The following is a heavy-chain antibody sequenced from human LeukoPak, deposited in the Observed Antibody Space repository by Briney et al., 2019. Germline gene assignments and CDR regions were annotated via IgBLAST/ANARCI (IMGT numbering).Heavy chain of an antibody. CDR3: ARGGQGAPLDY. CDR1: GYTFTAYY. Sequence: GASVKVSCKSSGYTFTAYYMHWVRQAPGQGLAWMGWINPNSGGTNYAQKFQGRVTMTRDTSISTAYMELSRLRSDDTAVYSCARGGQGAPLDYWGQGSLVTVSS. CDR2: INPNSGGT. D-gene: IGHD1-26*01. J-gene: IGHJ4*02. V-gene: IGHV1-2*02.